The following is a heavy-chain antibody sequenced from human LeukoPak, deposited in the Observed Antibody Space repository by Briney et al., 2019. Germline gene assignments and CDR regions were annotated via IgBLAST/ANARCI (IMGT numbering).Heavy chain of an antibody. Sequence: GGSMKLSFAASGFTFSSYAMSWVRQAPGKGLELVSAISGSGGSTHYADSVKGRFTISRDNSKNTLYLQMNSLRAEDTAVYYCARRAGAYSHPYDYWGQGNLVTVSS. CDR1: GFTFSSYA. CDR2: ISGSGGST. CDR3: ARRAGAYSHPYDY. J-gene: IGHJ4*02. V-gene: IGHV3-23*01. D-gene: IGHD4/OR15-4a*01.